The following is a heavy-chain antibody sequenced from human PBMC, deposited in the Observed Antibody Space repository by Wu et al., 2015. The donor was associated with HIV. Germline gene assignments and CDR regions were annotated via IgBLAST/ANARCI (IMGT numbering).Heavy chain of an antibody. D-gene: IGHD6-25*01. CDR1: GYTFSNYG. J-gene: IGHJ6*03. V-gene: IGHV1-18*01. CDR3: ARVERRSSIGPSYYYYYMDV. CDR2: ISAYNGNT. Sequence: QVQLVQSGAEVKKDGASVKVACKASGYTFSNYGISWVRQAPGQGLEWMGWISAYNGNTDYAQKLQGRVTMTTDTSTSTAYMELRSLRSDDTAVYYCARVERRSSIGPSYYYYYMDVWAEGPRSPSP.